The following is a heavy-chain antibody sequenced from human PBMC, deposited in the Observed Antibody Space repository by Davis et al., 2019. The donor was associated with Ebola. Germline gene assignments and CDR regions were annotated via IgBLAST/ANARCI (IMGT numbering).Heavy chain of an antibody. CDR1: GDSISSAFHF. CDR3: ARGVVVLPTAIVGYFYYYMDV. D-gene: IGHD2-2*02. V-gene: IGHV4-39*07. J-gene: IGHJ6*03. CDR2: VFFSGSA. Sequence: PSETLSLTCTVSGDSISSAFHFWGWFRQPPAGGLEWIGNVFFSGSAYYNPSLKSRVTISVDTSKNQFSLRLTSVTAADTAVYYCARGVVVLPTAIVGYFYYYMDVWGKGTTVTVSS.